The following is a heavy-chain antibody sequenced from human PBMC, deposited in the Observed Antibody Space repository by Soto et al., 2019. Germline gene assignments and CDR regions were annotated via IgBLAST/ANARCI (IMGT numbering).Heavy chain of an antibody. CDR2: INSDGSST. V-gene: IGHV3-74*01. CDR3: ARVMGNYVDY. Sequence: GSLRLSCAASGFTFSSYWMHWVRQAPGKGLVWVSRINSDGSSTNYADSVKGRFTKSRDNAKNTLYLKMNSLRAEDAAVYKCARVMGNYVDYWGQGTLVTVSS. J-gene: IGHJ4*01. D-gene: IGHD1-7*01. CDR1: GFTFSSYW.